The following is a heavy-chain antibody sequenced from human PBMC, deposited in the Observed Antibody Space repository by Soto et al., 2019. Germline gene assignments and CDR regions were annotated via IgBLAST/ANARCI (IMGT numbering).Heavy chain of an antibody. CDR3: ARDLSRFLEWSEPGPYGMDV. CDR2: IWYDGSNK. CDR1: GFTFSSYG. Sequence: GGSLRLSCAASGFTFSSYGMHWVRQAPGKGLEWVAVIWYDGSNKYYADSVKGRFTISRDNSKNTLYLQMNSLRAEDTAVYYCARDLSRFLEWSEPGPYGMDVWGQGTTVTVSS. V-gene: IGHV3-33*01. D-gene: IGHD3-3*01. J-gene: IGHJ6*02.